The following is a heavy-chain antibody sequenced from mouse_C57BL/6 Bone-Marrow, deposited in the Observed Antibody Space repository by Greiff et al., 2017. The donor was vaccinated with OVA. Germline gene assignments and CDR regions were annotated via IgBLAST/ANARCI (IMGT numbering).Heavy chain of an antibody. CDR2: IDPEDGET. V-gene: IGHV14-2*01. CDR3: ARRGSSGPYYYAMDY. J-gene: IGHJ4*01. D-gene: IGHD3-2*02. CDR1: GFNIKDYY. Sequence: EVKLMESGAELVKPGASVKLSCTASGFNIKDYYMHWVKQRTEQGLEWIGRIDPEDGETKYAPKFQGKATITADTSSNTAYLQLSSLTSEDTAVYYCARRGSSGPYYYAMDYWGQGTSVTVSS.